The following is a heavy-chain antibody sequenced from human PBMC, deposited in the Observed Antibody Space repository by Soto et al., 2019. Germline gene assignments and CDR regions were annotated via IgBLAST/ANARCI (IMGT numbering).Heavy chain of an antibody. CDR3: AREIVAYCGGDCSNPYYFDY. CDR2: TYYRSKWYN. Sequence: SQTLSLTCAISGDSVSSNSAAWNWIRQSPSRGLEWLGRTYYRSKWYNDYAVSVKSRITINPDTSKNQISLQLNSVTPEDTAVYYCAREIVAYCGGDCSNPYYFDYWGQGTMVTVYS. CDR1: GDSVSSNSAA. J-gene: IGHJ4*02. D-gene: IGHD2-21*02. V-gene: IGHV6-1*01.